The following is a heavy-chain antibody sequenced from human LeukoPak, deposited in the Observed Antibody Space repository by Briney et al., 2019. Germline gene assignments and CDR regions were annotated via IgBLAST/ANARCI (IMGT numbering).Heavy chain of an antibody. D-gene: IGHD2-15*01. CDR1: GFTFSDYY. CDR2: ITSTGRPI. V-gene: IGHV3-11*01. Sequence: GGSLRLSCAASGFTFSDYYMSWIRQAPGKGLEWVSFITSTGRPIYYADSVKGRFTISRDNSKNTLYLQMNSLRAEDTAVYYCAKWGCSGGSCYPFDYWGQGTLVTVSS. J-gene: IGHJ4*02. CDR3: AKWGCSGGSCYPFDY.